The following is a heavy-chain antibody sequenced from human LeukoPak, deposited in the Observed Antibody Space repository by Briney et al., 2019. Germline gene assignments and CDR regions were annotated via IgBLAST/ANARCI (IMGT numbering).Heavy chain of an antibody. V-gene: IGHV4-59*08. CDR2: IYYSGSP. J-gene: IGHJ2*01. CDR3: ASSHYYDSSGYPNWYFGL. Sequence: SETLSLTCTVSGGPIRSYYWSWIRQPPGKGLEWIGDIYYSGSPKHNPPLKRRVTISVDTSKNQFSQKLSSVTAADTAVYYWASSHYYDSSGYPNWYFGLWGRGTLVTVSS. CDR1: GGPIRSYY. D-gene: IGHD3-22*01.